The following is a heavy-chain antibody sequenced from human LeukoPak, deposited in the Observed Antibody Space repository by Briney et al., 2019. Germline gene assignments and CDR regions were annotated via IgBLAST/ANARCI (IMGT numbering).Heavy chain of an antibody. Sequence: GGSLRLSCAASGFTFSDYYMSWIRQAPGKGLEWVSYISSSSSSYTNYADSVKGRFTISRDNAKNSLYLQMNSLRAEDTAVYYCARASSRFLEWLLTSHDAFDIWGQGTMVTVSS. CDR1: GFTFSDYY. CDR3: ARASSRFLEWLLTSHDAFDI. J-gene: IGHJ3*02. CDR2: ISSSSSSYT. D-gene: IGHD3-3*01. V-gene: IGHV3-11*06.